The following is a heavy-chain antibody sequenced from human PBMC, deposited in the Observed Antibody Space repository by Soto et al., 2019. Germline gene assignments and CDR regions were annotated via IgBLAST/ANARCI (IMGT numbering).Heavy chain of an antibody. D-gene: IGHD1-26*01. V-gene: IGHV4-39*01. CDR3: ARHAGSYSSYYFDY. CDR1: GGSISSSSYY. CDR2: IYYSGST. J-gene: IGHJ4*02. Sequence: SETLSLTCTVSGGSISSSSYYWGWIRQPPGKGLEWIGSIYYSGSTYYNPSLKSRVTISVDTSKNQFSLKLSSVTAADTAVYYCARHAGSYSSYYFDYWGQGTLVTVSS.